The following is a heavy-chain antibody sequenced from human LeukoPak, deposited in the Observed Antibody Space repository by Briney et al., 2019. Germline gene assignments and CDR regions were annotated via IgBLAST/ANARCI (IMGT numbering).Heavy chain of an antibody. CDR2: INPSGGST. J-gene: IGHJ6*03. CDR1: GYTFTSYY. Sequence: ASVKVSCKAFGYTFTSYYMHWVRQAPGQGLEWMGIINPSGGSTSYAQKFQGRVTMTRDTSTSTVYMELSSLRSEDTAVYHCARVGSDYMDVWGKGTTVTVSS. D-gene: IGHD3-10*01. CDR3: ARVGSDYMDV. V-gene: IGHV1-46*01.